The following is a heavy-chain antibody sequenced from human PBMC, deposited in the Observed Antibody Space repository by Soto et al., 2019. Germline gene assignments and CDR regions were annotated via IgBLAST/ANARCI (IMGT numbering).Heavy chain of an antibody. V-gene: IGHV1-3*04. CDR3: ASEGGDCSSGPFPCSYNFGMDV. Sequence: ASVKVSCKASGYIFTNYAMYWVRQAPGQSLEWMGWIHTGNGNTKYSQKFQGRVTITRDTSASTAYMELSSLRSEDKAVYYCASEGGDCSSGPFPCSYNFGMDVWGQGTTVNVSS. CDR2: IHTGNGNT. D-gene: IGHD2-15*01. J-gene: IGHJ6*02. CDR1: GYIFTNYA.